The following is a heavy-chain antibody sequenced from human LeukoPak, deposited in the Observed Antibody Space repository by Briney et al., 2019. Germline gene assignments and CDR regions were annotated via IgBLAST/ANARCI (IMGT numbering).Heavy chain of an antibody. J-gene: IGHJ1*01. CDR2: IYHSGST. D-gene: IGHD6-19*01. CDR1: GGSISSSNW. V-gene: IGHV4-4*02. CDR3: ARGSGYSSGWYITAEYFQH. Sequence: SETLSLTCAVSGGSISSSNWWSWVRQPPGKGLEWIGEIYHSGSTNYSPSLKSRVTISVDKSKNQFSLKLSSVTAADTAVYYCARGSGYSSGWYITAEYFQHWGQGTLVTVSS.